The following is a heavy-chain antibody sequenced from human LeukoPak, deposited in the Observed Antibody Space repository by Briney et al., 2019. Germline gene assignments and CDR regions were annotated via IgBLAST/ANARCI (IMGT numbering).Heavy chain of an antibody. CDR3: ARGRPIDY. J-gene: IGHJ4*02. V-gene: IGHV3-30-3*01. D-gene: IGHD3-10*01. CDR1: GFTFSSYA. Sequence: QSGGSLRLSCAASGFTFSSYAMHWVRQAPGKGLEWVAVISYDGSNKYYADSVKGRFTISRDNSKNTLYLQMNSLRAEDTAVYYCARGRPIDYWGQGTLVTVSS. CDR2: ISYDGSNK.